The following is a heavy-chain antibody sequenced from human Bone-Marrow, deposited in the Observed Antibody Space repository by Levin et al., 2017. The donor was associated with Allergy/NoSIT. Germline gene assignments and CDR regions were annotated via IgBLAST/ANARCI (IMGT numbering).Heavy chain of an antibody. D-gene: IGHD4-17*01. V-gene: IGHV3-30*18. J-gene: IGHJ4*02. CDR2: ISYDGSNK. Sequence: PGGSLRLSCAASGFTFSSYGMHWVRQAPGKGLEWVAVISYDGSNKYYADSVKGRFTISRDNSKNTLYLQMNSLRAEDTAVYYCAKDAISFDETTVTTWGYWGQGTLVTVSS. CDR1: GFTFSSYG. CDR3: AKDAISFDETTVTTWGY.